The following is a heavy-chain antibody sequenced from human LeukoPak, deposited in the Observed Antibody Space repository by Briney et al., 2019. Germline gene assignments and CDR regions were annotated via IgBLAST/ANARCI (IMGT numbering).Heavy chain of an antibody. CDR1: GFTFSSYA. V-gene: IGHV4-31*02. CDR3: ARYDYGGYLPYFDY. CDR2: IYYSGST. Sequence: LRLSCAASGFTFSSYAMSWVRQHPGKGLEWIGYIYYSGSTFYNPSLKSRITISVDMSKNQFSLKLSSVTAADTAVYYCARYDYGGYLPYFDYWGQGTLVTVSS. D-gene: IGHD4-23*01. J-gene: IGHJ4*02.